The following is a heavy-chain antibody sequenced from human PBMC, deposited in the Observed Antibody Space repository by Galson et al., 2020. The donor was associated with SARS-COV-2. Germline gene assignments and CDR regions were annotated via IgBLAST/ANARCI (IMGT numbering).Heavy chain of an antibody. CDR1: GGSISSGDYY. D-gene: IGHD2-15*01. Sequence: SETLSLTCTVSGGSISSGDYYWSWIRQPPGKGLEWIGYIYYSGSTYYNPSLKSRVTISVDTSKNQFSLKLSSVTAADTAVYYCASAKEDCSGGSCYEIPYFDYWGQGTLVTVSS. J-gene: IGHJ4*02. CDR3: ASAKEDCSGGSCYEIPYFDY. CDR2: IYYSGST. V-gene: IGHV4-30-4*01.